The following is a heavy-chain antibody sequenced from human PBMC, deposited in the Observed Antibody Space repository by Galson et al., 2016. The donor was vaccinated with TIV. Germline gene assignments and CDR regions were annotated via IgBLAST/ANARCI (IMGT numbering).Heavy chain of an antibody. D-gene: IGHD3-9*01. CDR2: VIPAVGLA. CDR3: AGWLIAFDI. V-gene: IGHV1-69*02. J-gene: IGHJ3*02. CDR1: EGTFSSYT. Sequence: SVKVSCKASEGTFSSYTISWVRQAPGQGLEWMGRVIPAVGLANYAQKFQGRVTITADKSTGTAYMELSNLRSEDTAVYYCAGWLIAFDIWGQGTVVTVSS.